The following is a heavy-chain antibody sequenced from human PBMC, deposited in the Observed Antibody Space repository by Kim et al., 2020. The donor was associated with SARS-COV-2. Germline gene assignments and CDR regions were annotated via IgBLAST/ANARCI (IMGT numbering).Heavy chain of an antibody. CDR3: ARDVRPRQLVFDY. V-gene: IGHV1-3*01. D-gene: IGHD6-13*01. J-gene: IGHJ4*02. Sequence: AQKFQGRVTITRDTSASTAYMELSSLRSEDTAVYYCARDVRPRQLVFDYWGQGTLVTVSS.